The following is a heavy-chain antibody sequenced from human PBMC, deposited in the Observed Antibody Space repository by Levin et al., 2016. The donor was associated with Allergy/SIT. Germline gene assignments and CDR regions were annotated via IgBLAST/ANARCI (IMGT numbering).Heavy chain of an antibody. Sequence: SVKVSCKASGDTFSSYAISWVRQAPGQGLEWMGGIIPIFGTANYAQKFQGRVTITADESTSTGYMELSSLRSEDTAVYYCARGGSGDYYYYNGMDVWGQGTTVTVSS. D-gene: IGHD1-26*01. J-gene: IGHJ6*02. CDR2: IIPIFGTA. V-gene: IGHV1-69*13. CDR1: GDTFSSYA. CDR3: ARGGSGDYYYYNGMDV.